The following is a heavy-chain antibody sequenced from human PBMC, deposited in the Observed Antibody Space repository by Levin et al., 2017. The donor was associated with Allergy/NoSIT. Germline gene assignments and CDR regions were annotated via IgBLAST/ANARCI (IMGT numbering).Heavy chain of an antibody. V-gene: IGHV4-30-4*01. CDR3: ARAPRYYYGPGSYSPIPFDP. CDR1: GGSISSGEYS. Sequence: PSETLSLTCTVSGGSISSGEYSWNWIRQPPGKGLEWIGYIYYSGSTYYNPSLRSRVIISVDTSKNQFSLKLSSVTAADTAVYYCARAPRYYYGPGSYSPIPFDPWGQGTLVTVSS. D-gene: IGHD3-10*01. J-gene: IGHJ5*02. CDR2: IYYSGST.